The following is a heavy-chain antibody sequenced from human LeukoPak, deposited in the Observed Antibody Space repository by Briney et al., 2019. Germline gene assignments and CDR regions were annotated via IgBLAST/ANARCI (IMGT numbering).Heavy chain of an antibody. CDR3: ARETLTTSRWFGP. CDR1: GGSISSGGYS. V-gene: IGHV4-30-4*01. Sequence: PSQTLSLTCAVSGGSISSGGYSWSWIRQPPGKGLEWIGYIYYSGSTYYNPSLKSRVTISVDTSKNQFSLKLSSVTAADTAVYYCARETLTTSRWFGPWGQGTLVTVSS. CDR2: IYYSGST. J-gene: IGHJ5*02. D-gene: IGHD4-17*01.